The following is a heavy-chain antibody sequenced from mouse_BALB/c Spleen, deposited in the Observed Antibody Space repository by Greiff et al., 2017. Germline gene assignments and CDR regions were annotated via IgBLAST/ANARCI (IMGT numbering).Heavy chain of an antibody. CDR1: GFTFSSFG. CDR2: ISSGSSTI. V-gene: IGHV5-17*02. CDR3: ARSDDYDSAMDY. J-gene: IGHJ4*01. D-gene: IGHD2-4*01. Sequence: EVQLVESGGGLVQPGGSRKLSCAASGFTFSSFGMHWVRQAPEKGLEWVAYISSGSSTIYYADTVKGRFTISRDNPKNTLFLQMTSLRSEDTAMYYCARSDDYDSAMDYWGQGTSVTVSS.